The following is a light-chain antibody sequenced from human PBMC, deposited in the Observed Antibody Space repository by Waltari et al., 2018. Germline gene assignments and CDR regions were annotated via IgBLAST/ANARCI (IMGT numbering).Light chain of an antibody. CDR1: ISDIGGYNY. Sequence: QSALTQPASVSGSPGQSITISCTVTISDIGGYNYVSWYQHHPGKAPRLIIYDVSQRPSGVSNRFSGSKSGNTASLTISGLQAEDEAAYYCSSYTSSNTFVAFGGGTKLTVL. J-gene: IGLJ2*01. V-gene: IGLV2-14*03. CDR2: DVS. CDR3: SSYTSSNTFVA.